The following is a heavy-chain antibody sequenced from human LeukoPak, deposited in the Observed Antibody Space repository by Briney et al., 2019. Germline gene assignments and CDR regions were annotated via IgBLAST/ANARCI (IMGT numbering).Heavy chain of an antibody. V-gene: IGHV1-24*01. D-gene: IGHD4-11*01. J-gene: IGHJ5*02. CDR2: FDPEDGET. CDR1: GYTLTELS. Sequence: ASVKVSCKVSGYTLTELSMHWVRQAPGKGLEWMGGFDPEDGETIYAQKFQGRVTMTEDKSTDTAYMELSSLRSEDTDVYYCAPRIGSNYGAYFDWFDPWGQGTLVTVSS. CDR3: APRIGSNYGAYFDWFDP.